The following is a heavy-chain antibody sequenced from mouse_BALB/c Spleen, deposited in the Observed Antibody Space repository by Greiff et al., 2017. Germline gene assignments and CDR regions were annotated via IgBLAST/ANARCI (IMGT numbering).Heavy chain of an antibody. J-gene: IGHJ3*01. CDR3: ASHRYDGEAWFAY. CDR2: ISSGGSYT. CDR1: GFTFSSYG. V-gene: IGHV5-6*01. D-gene: IGHD2-14*01. Sequence: EVQLVESGGDLVKPGGSLKLSCAASGFTFSSYGMSWVRQTPDKRLEWVATISSGGSYTYYPDSVKGRFTISRDNAKNTLYLQMSSLKSEDTAMYDCASHRYDGEAWFAYWGQGTLVTVSA.